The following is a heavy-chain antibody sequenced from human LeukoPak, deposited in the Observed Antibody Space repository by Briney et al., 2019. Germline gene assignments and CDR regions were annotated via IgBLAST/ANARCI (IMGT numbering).Heavy chain of an antibody. CDR3: ARGRDCSSTSCYSGYYYYGMDV. D-gene: IGHD2-2*02. V-gene: IGHV4-59*01. J-gene: IGHJ6*02. CDR2: IYYSGST. CDR1: GGSISSYY. Sequence: PSETLSLTCTVSGGSISSYYWSWIRQPPGKGLEGIGYIYYSGSTNYNPSLKSRVTISVDTSKNQFSLKLSSVTAADTAVYYCARGRDCSSTSCYSGYYYYGMDVWGQGTTVTVSS.